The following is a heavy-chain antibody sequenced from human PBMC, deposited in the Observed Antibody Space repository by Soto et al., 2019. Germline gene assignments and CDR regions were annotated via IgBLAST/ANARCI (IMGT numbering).Heavy chain of an antibody. V-gene: IGHV4-39*02. CDR3: ARLGRLWRALTL. J-gene: IGHJ4*02. CDR2: VHHTGVT. D-gene: IGHD7-27*01. CDR1: GGSVSSEYYY. Sequence: QLQESGPGLVRPSETLALTCSVSGGSVSSEYYYWAWIRQAPGKGLEWIGSVHHTGVTDYNPSLKSRVIIDLSSSKNTFSLKMTSATATDTALYYCARLGRLWRALTLWGPGTQVTVSS.